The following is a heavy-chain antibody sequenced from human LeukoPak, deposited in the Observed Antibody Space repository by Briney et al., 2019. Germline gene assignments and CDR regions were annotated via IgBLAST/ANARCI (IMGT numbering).Heavy chain of an antibody. CDR2: NGGSGDNT. J-gene: IGHJ4*02. V-gene: IGHV3-23*01. CDR1: GFTFSSSA. CDR3: AKDPTVGATNYFDY. D-gene: IGHD1-26*01. Sequence: GGSLRLSCAASGFTFSSSAMTWVRQAPGEGLEWVSANGGSGDNTYYTDSVKGRFTISRDNSRNTLYLQMNSLRAEDTAVYYCAKDPTVGATNYFDYWGQGTLVTVSS.